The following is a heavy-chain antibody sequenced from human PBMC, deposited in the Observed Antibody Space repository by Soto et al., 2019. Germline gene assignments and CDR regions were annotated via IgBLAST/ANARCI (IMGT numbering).Heavy chain of an antibody. J-gene: IGHJ5*02. D-gene: IGHD3-9*01. CDR3: ARQGASAYFDWLSYEKNNWFDP. CDR1: GYSFTSYW. V-gene: IGHV5-51*01. Sequence: PGESLKISCKGSGYSFTSYWIGWVRQMPGKGLEWMGIIYPGDSDTRYSPSFQGQVTISADKSISTAYLQWSSLKASDTAMYYCARQGASAYFDWLSYEKNNWFDPWGQGTLVTVSS. CDR2: IYPGDSDT.